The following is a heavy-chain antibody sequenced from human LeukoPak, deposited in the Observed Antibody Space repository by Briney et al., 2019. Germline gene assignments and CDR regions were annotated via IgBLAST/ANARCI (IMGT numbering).Heavy chain of an antibody. Sequence: GGSLRLSCAVSGFTFSTKSMNWVRQAPGKGLEWVSYITADSGTTYYADSVKGRFTISRDNAKNSLYLQMNSLRDEDMAMYYCARQIGFCSDGTCYFDDWGQGTLVTVSS. CDR1: GFTFSTKS. D-gene: IGHD2-15*01. V-gene: IGHV3-48*02. CDR3: ARQIGFCSDGTCYFDD. J-gene: IGHJ4*02. CDR2: ITADSGTT.